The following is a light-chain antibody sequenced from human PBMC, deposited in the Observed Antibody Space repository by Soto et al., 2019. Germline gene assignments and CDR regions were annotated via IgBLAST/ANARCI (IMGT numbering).Light chain of an antibody. Sequence: DIQMTQSPSSLSASVGDRVTITCQASQDIKNYLNWYQQKPGKAPKLLIYEASNLETGVPSRFSGSGSGRNFTSTSSSLQPEDIATYYCQQCDDFITFGGGTRIEIK. CDR3: QQCDDFIT. V-gene: IGKV1-33*01. CDR2: EAS. CDR1: QDIKNY. J-gene: IGKJ4*02.